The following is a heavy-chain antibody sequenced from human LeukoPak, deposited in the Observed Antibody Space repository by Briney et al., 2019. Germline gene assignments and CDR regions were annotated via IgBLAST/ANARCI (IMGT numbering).Heavy chain of an antibody. CDR3: ARAIIPQPGDIAARLGYYGMDV. V-gene: IGHV1-2*02. J-gene: IGHJ6*02. CDR2: INPNSGGT. Sequence: ASVKVSCKASGYTFTGYYMHWVRQAPGQGLEWMGWINPNSGGTNYAQKFQGRVTMTRDTSISTAYMELSRLRSDDTAVYYCARAIIPQPGDIAARLGYYGMDVWGQGTTVTVSS. D-gene: IGHD6-6*01. CDR1: GYTFTGYY.